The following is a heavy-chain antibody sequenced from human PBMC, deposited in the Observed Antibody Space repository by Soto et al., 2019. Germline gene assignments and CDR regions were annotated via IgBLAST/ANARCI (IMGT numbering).Heavy chain of an antibody. CDR2: IRSKANSYAT. V-gene: IGHV3-73*01. D-gene: IGHD3-22*01. J-gene: IGHJ6*02. CDR3: TRIYDSSGYRYYYYGMDV. Sequence: HPGGSLRLSCAASGFTFSGSAMHWVRQASGKGLEWVGRIRSKANSYATAYAASVKGRFTISRDDSKNTAYLQMNSLKTEDTAVYYCTRIYDSSGYRYYYYGMDVWGQGTTVTVSS. CDR1: GFTFSGSA.